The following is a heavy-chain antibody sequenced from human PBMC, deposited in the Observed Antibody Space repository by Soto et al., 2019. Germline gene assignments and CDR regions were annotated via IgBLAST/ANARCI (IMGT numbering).Heavy chain of an antibody. D-gene: IGHD5-12*01. V-gene: IGHV3-23*01. CDR3: AKDRPPRDGYNSGY. Sequence: GGSLRLSCAASGFTFSSYAMSWVRQAPGKGLEWVSAISGSGGSTYYADTVKGRFTISRDNSKNTLYLQMNSLRAEDPAVYYCAKDRPPRDGYNSGYWGQGTLVTVSS. CDR1: GFTFSSYA. J-gene: IGHJ4*02. CDR2: ISGSGGST.